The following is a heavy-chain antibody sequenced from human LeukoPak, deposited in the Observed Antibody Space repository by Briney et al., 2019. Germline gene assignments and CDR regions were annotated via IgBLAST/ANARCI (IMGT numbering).Heavy chain of an antibody. Sequence: SVKVSCKASGGTFSSYAISWVRQAPGQGLEWMGGIIPIFGTANYAQKFQGRVTMTRDMSTSTVYMELSSLRSEDTAVYYCARDLSRMDIAAAGAYFDYWGQGTLVTVSS. CDR3: ARDLSRMDIAAAGAYFDY. J-gene: IGHJ4*02. V-gene: IGHV1-69*05. CDR2: IIPIFGTA. D-gene: IGHD6-13*01. CDR1: GGTFSSYA.